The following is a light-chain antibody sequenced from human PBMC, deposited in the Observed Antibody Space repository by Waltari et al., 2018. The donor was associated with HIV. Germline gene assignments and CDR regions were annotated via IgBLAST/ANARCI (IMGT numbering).Light chain of an antibody. Sequence: EIVMTQSPATLSGSPGERATVSCRASQSVSSNLAWYQQKPGQAPRLLIYGASTRATGIPAMFSGSGSGTEFTLTISSLQSEDFAVYYCQQYNNWPPLTFGGGTKVEIK. CDR3: QQYNNWPPLT. V-gene: IGKV3-15*01. CDR2: GAS. CDR1: QSVSSN. J-gene: IGKJ4*01.